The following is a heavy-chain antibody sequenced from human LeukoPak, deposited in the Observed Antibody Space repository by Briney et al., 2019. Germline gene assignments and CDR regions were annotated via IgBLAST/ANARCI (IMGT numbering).Heavy chain of an antibody. CDR3: AREGRWFDP. Sequence: GASVKVSCKASGGTFSSYAISWVRQAPGQGLEWMGGIIPIFGTANYAQKFQGRVTITADKSTSTAYMELRSLRSDDTAVYYCAREGRWFDPWGQGTLVTVSS. CDR1: GGTFSSYA. J-gene: IGHJ5*02. V-gene: IGHV1-69*06. CDR2: IIPIFGTA.